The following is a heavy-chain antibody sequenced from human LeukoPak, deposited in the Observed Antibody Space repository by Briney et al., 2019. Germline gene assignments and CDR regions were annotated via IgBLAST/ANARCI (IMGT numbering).Heavy chain of an antibody. CDR2: IKSKTDGWTT. D-gene: IGHD1-26*01. CDR3: TTDLRWELQFFDY. CDR1: GFTFSNAW. V-gene: IGHV3-15*01. J-gene: IGHJ4*02. Sequence: GGSLRLSCAASGFTFSNAWMSWGRQAPGKGLEWVGRIKSKTDGWTTDYAAPVKGRFTISRDDSKNTLYLQMNSLKTEDTAVYYCTTDLRWELQFFDYWGQGTLVTVSS.